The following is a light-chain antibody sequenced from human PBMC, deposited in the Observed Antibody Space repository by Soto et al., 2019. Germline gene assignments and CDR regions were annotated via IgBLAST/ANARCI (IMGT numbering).Light chain of an antibody. V-gene: IGKV3-11*01. J-gene: IGKJ4*01. Sequence: IVLTQSPATLSLSPGERATHSCRASQSVSSYLAWYQQTPGQAPRLLIYDASNRATGIPARFSGSGSGTDFTLTISSLEPEDSAVYYCQHYGSSPGLTFGGGTKVDI. CDR3: QHYGSSPGLT. CDR1: QSVSSY. CDR2: DAS.